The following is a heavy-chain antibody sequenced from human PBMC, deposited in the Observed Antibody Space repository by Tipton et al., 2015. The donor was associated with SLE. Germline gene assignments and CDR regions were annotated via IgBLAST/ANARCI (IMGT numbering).Heavy chain of an antibody. CDR1: GFTFSGHA. CDR3: AKDWSYCPGDCYSGFFDL. J-gene: IGHJ2*01. V-gene: IGHV3-23*01. CDR2: ISSSGGST. D-gene: IGHD2-21*01. Sequence: SLRLSCAASGFTFSGHAMSWVRQAPGKGLEWVSTISSSGGSTYDADSVRGQFTISRDNSKDTVNLQLNSLRVEDTAVYYCAKDWSYCPGDCYSGFFDLWGRGTLVTVSS.